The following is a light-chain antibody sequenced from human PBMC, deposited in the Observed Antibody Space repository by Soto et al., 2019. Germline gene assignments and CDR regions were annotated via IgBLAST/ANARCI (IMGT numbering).Light chain of an antibody. CDR2: DVS. CDR1: SNDVGAYNY. CDR3: TSYTSSRTYV. J-gene: IGLJ1*01. Sequence: QSVLTQPASVSGSPGQSITVSCTGTSNDVGAYNYVSWYQQHPGTAPKLMIYDVSNRPSGVSNRFSGSKSGNTASLTISGLQAEDEADYYCTSYTSSRTYVFGTGTKPTVL. V-gene: IGLV2-14*03.